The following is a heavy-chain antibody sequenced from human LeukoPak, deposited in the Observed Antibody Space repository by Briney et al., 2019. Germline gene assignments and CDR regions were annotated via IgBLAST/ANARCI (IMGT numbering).Heavy chain of an antibody. V-gene: IGHV3-7*03. J-gene: IGHJ3*02. CDR3: ARGPSLSGYLDAFDI. CDR1: GFTFSTYW. D-gene: IGHD3-22*01. Sequence: QAGGSLRLSCAASGFTFSTYWMTWVRQAPGKGLEWVANIKQDGSEKYYVDSVKGRCTISRDNSKNTLYLQMNSLRVEDTAVYFCARGPSLSGYLDAFDIWGQGTMVTVSS. CDR2: IKQDGSEK.